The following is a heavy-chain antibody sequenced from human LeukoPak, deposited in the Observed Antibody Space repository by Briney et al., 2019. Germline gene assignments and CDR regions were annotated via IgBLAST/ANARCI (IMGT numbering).Heavy chain of an antibody. Sequence: GGSLRLSCAASGITFIHYSMTWVRQAPGKGLEWVSAITGSGKFTDYADSVKGRFTISRDNAKNSLYLQMNSLRPEDTALYYCATNGGGDSGYGNFDYWGQGTLVTVSS. CDR2: ITGSGKFT. CDR3: ATNGGGDSGYGNFDY. CDR1: GITFIHYS. J-gene: IGHJ4*02. D-gene: IGHD5-12*01. V-gene: IGHV3-23*01.